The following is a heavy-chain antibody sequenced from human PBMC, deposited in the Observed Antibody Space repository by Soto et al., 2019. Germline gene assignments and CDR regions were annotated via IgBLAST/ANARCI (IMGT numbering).Heavy chain of an antibody. D-gene: IGHD1-26*01. V-gene: IGHV1-69*06. Sequence: QVQLVQSGAEVKKPGSSVKVSCKASGGTFSSYAISWVRQAPRQGLEWMGGIIPIFGTANYAQKFQGRVTITADKYKSTAYMKLSSLRSEDTAVYYCARDSRPGIGGARYGIDVWGQGTTVTGSS. CDR3: ARDSRPGIGGARYGIDV. CDR2: IIPIFGTA. CDR1: GGTFSSYA. J-gene: IGHJ6*02.